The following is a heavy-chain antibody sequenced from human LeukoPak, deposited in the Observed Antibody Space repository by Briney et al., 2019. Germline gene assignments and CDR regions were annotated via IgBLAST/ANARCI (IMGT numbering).Heavy chain of an antibody. J-gene: IGHJ4*02. CDR3: AKDYAYCSGGSCYLFDN. V-gene: IGHV3-9*01. CDR2: INWNSGEI. D-gene: IGHD2-15*01. Sequence: PGGSLRLSCAASGFTFRSYGMHWVRQAPGKGLEWVAAINWNSGEIDYADSVDGRFSISRDNAKNSLYLQMRDLRTEDTAVYCCAKDYAYCSGGSCYLFDNWGQGTLVIVSS. CDR1: GFTFRSYG.